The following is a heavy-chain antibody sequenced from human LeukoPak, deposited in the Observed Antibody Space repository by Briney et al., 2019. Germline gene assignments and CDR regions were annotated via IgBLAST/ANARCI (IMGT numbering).Heavy chain of an antibody. Sequence: SETLSLTCTVSGGSIRGSSSYWGWIRQPPGKGLEWIGSIYYSGSTYYNPSLKSRVTISVDTSKNQFSLKLSSVTAADTAVYYCARPSEMATNGDDAFDIWGQGTMVTVSS. CDR3: ARPSEMATNGDDAFDI. CDR1: GGSIRGSSSY. V-gene: IGHV4-39*07. J-gene: IGHJ3*02. D-gene: IGHD5-24*01. CDR2: IYYSGST.